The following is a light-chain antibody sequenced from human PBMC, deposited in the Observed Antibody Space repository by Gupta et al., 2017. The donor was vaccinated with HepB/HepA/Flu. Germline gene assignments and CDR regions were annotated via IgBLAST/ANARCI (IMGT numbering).Light chain of an antibody. Sequence: DIQMTQSPSSLSASIGDRVTITCQASQDITNYLSWYQQKPGKAPKLRIYDASNLETGVPPRFSGSGSGTDFTLTISSLQPEDIATDYCTQYNHLPFTFGPGTKLDF. CDR3: TQYNHLPFT. J-gene: IGKJ3*01. CDR2: DAS. V-gene: IGKV1-33*01. CDR1: QDITNY.